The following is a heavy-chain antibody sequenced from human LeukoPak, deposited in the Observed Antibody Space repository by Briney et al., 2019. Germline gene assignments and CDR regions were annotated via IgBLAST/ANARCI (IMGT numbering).Heavy chain of an antibody. CDR3: ARGRSITILRGVAISDGFDI. J-gene: IGHJ3*02. CDR1: GFTFSTYS. D-gene: IGHD3-10*01. CDR2: ISTSSDYI. Sequence: GGSLRLSCAASGFTFSTYSMNWVRQAPGKGLEWVSSISTSSDYIYYAGSLKGRFTISRDNAKNSLYLHMNSLRPDDTAVYYCARGRSITILRGVAISDGFDIWGQGTKVTVS. V-gene: IGHV3-21*06.